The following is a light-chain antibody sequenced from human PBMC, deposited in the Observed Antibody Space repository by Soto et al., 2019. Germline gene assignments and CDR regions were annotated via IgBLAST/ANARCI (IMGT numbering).Light chain of an antibody. CDR1: SSNIGAGYD. Sequence: QPVLTQPPSVSGAPGQRVTISCTGSSSNIGAGYDVHWYQQLPGTAPKLLISGNSNRPSGVPDRFSGSKSGTSASLVITGLQAEDEADYYCQSYDSSLSAHVVFGGGTQLTVL. V-gene: IGLV1-40*01. J-gene: IGLJ2*01. CDR2: GNS. CDR3: QSYDSSLSAHVV.